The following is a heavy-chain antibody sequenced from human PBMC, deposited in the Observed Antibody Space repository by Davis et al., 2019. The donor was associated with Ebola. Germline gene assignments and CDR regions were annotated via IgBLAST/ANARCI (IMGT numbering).Heavy chain of an antibody. V-gene: IGHV4-61*01. CDR1: GGSVSSGSYY. CDR2: IYYSGST. J-gene: IGHJ4*02. Sequence: SETLSLTCTVSGGSVSSGSYYWSWIRQPPGKGLEWIGYIYYSGSTNYNPSLKSRVTISVDTSKNQFSLKLNAVTAADTAVYYCARDGDSWGQGTLVTVSS. CDR3: ARDGDS.